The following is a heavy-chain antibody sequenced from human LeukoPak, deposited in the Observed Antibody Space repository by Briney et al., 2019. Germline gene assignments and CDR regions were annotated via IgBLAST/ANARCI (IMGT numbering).Heavy chain of an antibody. D-gene: IGHD3-3*01. CDR3: ARVLYYDFWSGYSSPDFGY. CDR1: GYTFTSYG. CDR2: ISAYNGNT. J-gene: IGHJ4*02. V-gene: IGHV1-18*01. Sequence: ASVKVSCKASGYTFTSYGISWVRQAPGQGLEWMGWISAYNGNTNYAQKLQGRVTMTTDTSTSTAYMELRSLRSDDTAVYYCARVLYYDFWSGYSSPDFGYWGQGTLVTVSS.